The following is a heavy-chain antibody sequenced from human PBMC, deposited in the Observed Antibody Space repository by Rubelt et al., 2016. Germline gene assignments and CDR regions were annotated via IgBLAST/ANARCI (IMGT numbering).Heavy chain of an antibody. CDR3: AKDWWMDTAMDY. CDR2: ISYDGSNK. D-gene: IGHD5-18*01. Sequence: SSYGMHWVRQAPGKGLEWVAVISYDGSNKYFADSVKGRFTISRDNSKNTLYLQMNSLRAEDTAVYYCAKDWWMDTAMDYWGQGTLVTVSS. J-gene: IGHJ4*02. CDR1: SSYG. V-gene: IGHV3-30*18.